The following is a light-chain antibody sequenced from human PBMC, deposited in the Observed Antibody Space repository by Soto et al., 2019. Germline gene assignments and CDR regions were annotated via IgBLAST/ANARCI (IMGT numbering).Light chain of an antibody. Sequence: EIVLPQSPATLSLSPGERSTLSGRASQSVYSNYLAWFQKKPGQAPRLLIYGASTRATGIPDRFSGSGSGTDFTLTINRLEPEEFAVYYCQQYDSSPRTFGQGTKVDIK. V-gene: IGKV3-20*01. CDR2: GAS. CDR1: QSVYSNY. J-gene: IGKJ1*01. CDR3: QQYDSSPRT.